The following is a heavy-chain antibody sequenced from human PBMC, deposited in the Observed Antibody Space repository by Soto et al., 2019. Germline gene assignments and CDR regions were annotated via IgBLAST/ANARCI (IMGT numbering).Heavy chain of an antibody. D-gene: IGHD5-12*01. CDR1: GYTFVTYS. V-gene: IGHV1-3*01. CDR2: INAGSGNT. Sequence: ASVKVSCKASGYTFVTYSIHWVRQAPGQRLEWMGWINAGSGNTKCSRKFQGRVTITRDTSATTAYMEVSSLRSEDTAVYYCARVGGYSGYETFDYWGQGTLVTVSS. J-gene: IGHJ4*02. CDR3: ARVGGYSGYETFDY.